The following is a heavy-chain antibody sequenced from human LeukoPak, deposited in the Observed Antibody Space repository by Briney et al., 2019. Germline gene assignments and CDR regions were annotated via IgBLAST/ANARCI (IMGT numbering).Heavy chain of an antibody. Sequence: GGSLRLSCAASGFTFTKYWMTWVRQDPGKGLEWVANINQDGSERFYVDSVKGRFTISRDNAKNSLYLQMNSLGAEDTAVYYCARDPFDYWGQGTLVTVSS. CDR3: ARDPFDY. CDR2: INQDGSER. CDR1: GFTFTKYW. V-gene: IGHV3-7*01. J-gene: IGHJ4*02.